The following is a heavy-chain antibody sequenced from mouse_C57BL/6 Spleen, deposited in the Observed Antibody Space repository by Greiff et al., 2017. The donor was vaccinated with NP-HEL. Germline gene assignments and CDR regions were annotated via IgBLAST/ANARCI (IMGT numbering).Heavy chain of an antibody. V-gene: IGHV1-50*01. J-gene: IGHJ2*01. CDR1: GYTFTSYW. D-gene: IGHD1-1*01. Sequence: QVQLQQPGAELVKPGASVKLSCKASGYTFTSYWMQWVKQRPGQGLEWIGEFDPSDSYTNYNQKFKGKATLTVDTSSSTDYMQLSSLTSEDSAVYYCARSGDYYGSSSYYFDYWGQGTTLTVSS. CDR2: FDPSDSYT. CDR3: ARSGDYYGSSSYYFDY.